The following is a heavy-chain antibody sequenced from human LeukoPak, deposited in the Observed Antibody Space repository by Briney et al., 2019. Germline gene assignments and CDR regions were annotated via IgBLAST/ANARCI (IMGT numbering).Heavy chain of an antibody. D-gene: IGHD2-2*01. CDR1: GGSISSYY. V-gene: IGHV4-59*12. CDR3: AREGRYCSSASCYSGVESWFDP. CDR2: IYYSGST. J-gene: IGHJ5*02. Sequence: SETLSLTCTASGGSISSYYWSWIRQPPGKGLEWIGYIYYSGSTNYNPSLKSRVTISVDTSKNQFSLKLRSVTAADTAVYYCAREGRYCSSASCYSGVESWFDPWGQGTLVTVSS.